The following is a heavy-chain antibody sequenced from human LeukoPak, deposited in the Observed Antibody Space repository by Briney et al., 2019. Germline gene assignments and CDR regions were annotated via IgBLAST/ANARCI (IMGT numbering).Heavy chain of an antibody. J-gene: IGHJ6*02. CDR1: GYTFTGYY. CDR2: INPNSGGT. D-gene: IGHD3-3*01. CDR3: ARVPRITIFGVVIPGSMDV. V-gene: IGHV1-2*02. Sequence: ASVKVSCKASGYTFTGYYMHWVRPAPGQGLEWMGWINPNSGGTNYAQKFQGRVTMTRDTSISTAYMELSRLRSDDTAVYYCARVPRITIFGVVIPGSMDVWGQGTTVTVSS.